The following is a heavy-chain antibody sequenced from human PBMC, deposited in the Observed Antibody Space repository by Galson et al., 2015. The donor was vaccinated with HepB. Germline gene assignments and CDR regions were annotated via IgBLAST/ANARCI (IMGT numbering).Heavy chain of an antibody. CDR2: ISSLGDST. Sequence: SLRLSCAASGFIFSSYAMTWVRQAPGKGLEWVSTISSLGDSTYCADCVKGRFTISRDNSNNALYLQMNSLRAEDTAVYYCAKSRYFGSGSLDYWGQGTLVTVSS. J-gene: IGHJ4*02. V-gene: IGHV3-23*01. CDR1: GFIFSSYA. CDR3: AKSRYFGSGSLDY. D-gene: IGHD3-10*01.